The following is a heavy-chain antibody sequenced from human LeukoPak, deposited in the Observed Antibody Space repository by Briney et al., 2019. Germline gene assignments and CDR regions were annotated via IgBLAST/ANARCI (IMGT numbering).Heavy chain of an antibody. D-gene: IGHD3-3*01. V-gene: IGHV3-48*04. J-gene: IGHJ3*02. CDR1: GFTFSSYS. CDR3: ARDIGHYDFWSGSRKNSDAFDI. CDR2: ISSSGSTI. Sequence: GGSLRLSCAASGFTFSSYSINWVRQAPGQGLEWCSYISSSGSTIYYADSVKGGFTISSDNAKNSLYLQMNSLRAEDTAVYYCARDIGHYDFWSGSRKNSDAFDIWGQGTMVTVSS.